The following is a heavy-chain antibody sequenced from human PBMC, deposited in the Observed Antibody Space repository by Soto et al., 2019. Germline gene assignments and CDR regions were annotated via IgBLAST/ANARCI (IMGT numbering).Heavy chain of an antibody. CDR2: INPNSGGT. V-gene: IGHV1-2*04. Sequence: ASVKVSCKASGYTFTGYYMHWVRQTPGQGLEWMGWINPNSGGTNYAQKFQGWVTMTRDTSISTAYMELSRLRSDDTAVYYCARDDPHYYDSSGSFQHWGQGTLVTVPQ. J-gene: IGHJ1*01. D-gene: IGHD3-22*01. CDR1: GYTFTGYY. CDR3: ARDDPHYYDSSGSFQH.